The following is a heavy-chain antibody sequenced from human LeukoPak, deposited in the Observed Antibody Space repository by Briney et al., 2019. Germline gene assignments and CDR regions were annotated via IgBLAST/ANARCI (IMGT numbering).Heavy chain of an antibody. CDR2: IYYSGST. V-gene: IGHV4-59*01. CDR3: TRASGTYADYGMDV. Sequence: SEALSLTCTVSGGSISSYHWNWIRQPPGKGLEWIGYIYYSGSTNYSPSLKSRVTISVDTSKKKFSLKLSSVTAADTAVYYCTRASGTYADYGMDVWGQGTTVTVSS. D-gene: IGHD1-26*01. CDR1: GGSISSYH. J-gene: IGHJ6*02.